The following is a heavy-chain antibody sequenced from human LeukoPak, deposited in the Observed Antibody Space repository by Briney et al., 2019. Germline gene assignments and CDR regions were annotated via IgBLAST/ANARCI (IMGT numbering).Heavy chain of an antibody. J-gene: IGHJ5*02. CDR1: GGSFSGYQ. D-gene: IGHD3-10*01. V-gene: IGHV4-34*01. CDR3: AREGPYGSGSYYTYWFDP. Sequence: SETLSLTCAVYGGSFSGYQWTWIRQPPGKGLEWIGEINHSGSTNYSPSLKSRVTVSIDTSKNHFSLKLSSVTAADTAVYYCAREGPYGSGSYYTYWFDPWGQGTLVTASS. CDR2: INHSGST.